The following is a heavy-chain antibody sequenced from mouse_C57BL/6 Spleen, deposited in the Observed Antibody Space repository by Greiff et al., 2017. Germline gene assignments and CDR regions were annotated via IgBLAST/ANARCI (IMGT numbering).Heavy chain of an antibody. CDR3: ARERDGSSFGYFDV. D-gene: IGHD1-1*01. CDR1: GYAFTSYW. Sequence: QVQLKQPGAELVKPGASVKLSCKASGYAFTSYWMHWVKQRPGRGLEWIGRIDPNSGGTKYNEKFKGKATLTVDKPSSTAYMQLSSLTSEDSAVYYCARERDGSSFGYFDVWGTGTTVTVSS. V-gene: IGHV1-72*01. CDR2: IDPNSGGT. J-gene: IGHJ1*03.